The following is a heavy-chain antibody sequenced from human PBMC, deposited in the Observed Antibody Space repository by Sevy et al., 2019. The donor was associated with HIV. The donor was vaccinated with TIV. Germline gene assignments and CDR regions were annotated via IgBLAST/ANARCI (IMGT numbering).Heavy chain of an antibody. V-gene: IGHV3-30*18. D-gene: IGHD1-26*01. CDR3: AKERGGSYIPYFYGMDV. J-gene: IGHJ6*02. CDR2: IGYDGSDK. CDR1: GFTFRNYG. Sequence: GGSLRLSCIASGFTFRNYGIHWVRQAPGKGLDWVAVIGYDGSDKYYADSVKGRFTISRDNSKNTLFLQMNSLRVEDTAVYFCAKERGGSYIPYFYGMDVWGQGTAVTVSS.